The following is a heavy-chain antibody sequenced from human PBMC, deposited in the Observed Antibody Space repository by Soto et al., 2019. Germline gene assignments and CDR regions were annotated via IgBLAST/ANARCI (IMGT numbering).Heavy chain of an antibody. CDR3: ARDVAREKDY. CDR2: INPGGGST. CDR1: GYTFTRYY. V-gene: IGHV1-46*01. J-gene: IGHJ4*02. D-gene: IGHD1-26*01. Sequence: QVQLLQSGAEVKKPGASVKVSCKASGYTFTRYYIHWVRQAPGQGLEWMGVINPGGGSTTYAQNFQGRGTMTGDTSTSTVYMELSSLRSEDTAVYFCARDVAREKDYWGQGTLVTVSS.